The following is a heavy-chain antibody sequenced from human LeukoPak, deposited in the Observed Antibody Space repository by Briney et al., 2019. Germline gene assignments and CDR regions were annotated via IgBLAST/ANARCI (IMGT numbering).Heavy chain of an antibody. D-gene: IGHD1-26*01. V-gene: IGHV3-48*04. CDR1: GFTFSSYS. CDR2: ISSSSSTI. J-gene: IGHJ4*02. CDR3: ARALSGSYPVDY. Sequence: GVLRLSCAASGFTFSSYSMNWVRRAPGKGLEWVSHISSSSSTIYYADSVKGRFTISRDNAKNSLYLQMNSLRAEDTAVYYCARALSGSYPVDYWGQGTLVTVSS.